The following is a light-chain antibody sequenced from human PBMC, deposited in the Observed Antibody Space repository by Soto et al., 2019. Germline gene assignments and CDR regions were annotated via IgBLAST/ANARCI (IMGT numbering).Light chain of an antibody. V-gene: IGLV3-25*02. Sequence: YELTQTPSVSVSPGQTARITCSGDELSKQYVYWYQQKPGQAPVLVIYKDTERASGIPERFSASSSGTTVTLTISGVRAEDEADYYCQSSDDTGNYYLFGTGTKVTVL. J-gene: IGLJ1*01. CDR1: ELSKQY. CDR3: QSSDDTGNYYL. CDR2: KDT.